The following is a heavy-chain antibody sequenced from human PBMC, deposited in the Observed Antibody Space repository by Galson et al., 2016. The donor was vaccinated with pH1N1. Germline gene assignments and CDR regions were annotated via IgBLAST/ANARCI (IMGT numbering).Heavy chain of an antibody. D-gene: IGHD3-16*01. V-gene: IGHV3-21*01. CDR1: GFTFSTYK. CDR3: ARGGARVGAHNAFDI. CDR2: ISSRGTYT. Sequence: SLRLSCAASGFTFSTYKMNWVRQAPGKGLEWVSSISSRGTYTHYADSVTGRITISRDNPNNSLYLQIYSLRAEDTAMYYCARGGARVGAHNAFDIWGQGTMVTVSS. J-gene: IGHJ3*02.